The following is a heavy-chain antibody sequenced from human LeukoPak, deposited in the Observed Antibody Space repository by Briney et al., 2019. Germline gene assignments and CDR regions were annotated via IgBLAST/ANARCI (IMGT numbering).Heavy chain of an antibody. CDR2: IDQSGST. D-gene: IGHD3-10*01. CDR3: AINDGSGSYYKSDY. CDR1: GGSFSGYY. V-gene: IGHV4-34*01. J-gene: IGHJ4*02. Sequence: SETLSLTCAVYGGSFSGYYWSWIRQPPGKRLEWIGEIDQSGSTNYNPSLKSRVTITIDTSRNQFSLKVNSVPAADTAVYYCAINDGSGSYYKSDYWGQGTLVTVSS.